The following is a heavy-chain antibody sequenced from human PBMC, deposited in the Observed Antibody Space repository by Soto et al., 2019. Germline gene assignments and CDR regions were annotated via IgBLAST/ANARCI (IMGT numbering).Heavy chain of an antibody. V-gene: IGHV3-7*01. CDR1: GFTFSVSW. D-gene: IGHD6-19*01. Sequence: EVRLVESGGGLVQPGGSLRLSCAASGFTFSVSWMSWVRQAPGRGPEWLANIKEDGSEQYYVDSVEGRFTISRDNAKNALYLQMHSLRAEDTAIYYCARDAGNGWYIYWGQGTLVTVSS. CDR3: ARDAGNGWYIY. CDR2: IKEDGSEQ. J-gene: IGHJ4*02.